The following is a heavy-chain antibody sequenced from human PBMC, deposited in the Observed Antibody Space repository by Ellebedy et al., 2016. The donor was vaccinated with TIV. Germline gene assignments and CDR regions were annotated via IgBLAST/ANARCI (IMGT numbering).Heavy chain of an antibody. V-gene: IGHV6-1*01. CDR1: GDSVSSNSAA. J-gene: IGHJ4*02. Sequence: SQTLSLTCAISGDSVSSNSAAWSWIRQSPSRGLEWLGRTYYRSKWYNDYAVSVKSRITINPDTSKNQFSLQLNSVTPEDTAVYYCARDRGYSGYDWGLYFDYWGQGTLVTVSS. CDR2: TYYRSKWYN. CDR3: ARDRGYSGYDWGLYFDY. D-gene: IGHD5-12*01.